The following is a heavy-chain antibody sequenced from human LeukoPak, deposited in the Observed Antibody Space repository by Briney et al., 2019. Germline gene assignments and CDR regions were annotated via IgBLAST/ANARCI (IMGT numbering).Heavy chain of an antibody. CDR2: INTNGNYI. D-gene: IGHD6-6*01. J-gene: IGHJ4*02. Sequence: HPGGSLRLSCAASGSTFSSHAMHWVRQAPGKGLEYVSSINTNGNYIYYVESVRGRFTISRDDSKNTLHLQMGSLRPEDMAVYYCARGGTYSSSSLNSWGQGTLVTVSS. CDR3: ARGGTYSSSSLNS. V-gene: IGHV3-64*02. CDR1: GSTFSSHA.